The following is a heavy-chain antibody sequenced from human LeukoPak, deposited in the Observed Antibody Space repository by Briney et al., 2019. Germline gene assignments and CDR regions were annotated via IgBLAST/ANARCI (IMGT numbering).Heavy chain of an antibody. CDR2: IYYSGST. V-gene: IGHV4-59*11. CDR3: ARGKDTGLWGIWDY. Sequence: SETLSLTCTVSGGSISSHYWSWIRQPPEKGLEWIGYIYYSGSTSYNPSLKSRVTISVDTSENQFSLKLSSVTAADTAVYYCARGKDTGLWGIWDYWGQGTLVTVSS. J-gene: IGHJ4*02. D-gene: IGHD3-16*01. CDR1: GGSISSHY.